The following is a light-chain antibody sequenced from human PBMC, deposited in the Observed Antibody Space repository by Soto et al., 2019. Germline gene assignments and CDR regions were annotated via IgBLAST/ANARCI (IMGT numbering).Light chain of an antibody. CDR3: QTWGTGFRV. Sequence: QAVVTQSPSASASLGASVKLTCTLSSGHSTYAIAWHQQQPEKGPRFLMNLDSAGRHSKGDEIPDRFSGSSSGAERYLTISSLQSEDEADYYCQTWGTGFRVFGGGTKLTVL. CDR1: SGHSTYA. V-gene: IGLV4-69*01. J-gene: IGLJ3*02. CDR2: LDSAGRH.